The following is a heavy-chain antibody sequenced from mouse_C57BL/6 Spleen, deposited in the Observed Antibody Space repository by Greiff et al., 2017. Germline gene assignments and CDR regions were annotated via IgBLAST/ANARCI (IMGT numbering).Heavy chain of an antibody. V-gene: IGHV1-15*01. CDR1: GYTFTDYE. CDR3: TPRWRGY. J-gene: IGHJ2*01. Sequence: QVQLQQSGAELVRPGASVTLSCKASGYTFTDYEMHWVKQTPVHGLEWIGAISPGTGGTPYNQKFKGKAILTADKSSSTAYLELRSLTSEDSAVYYCTPRWRGYWGKGTTLTVSS. D-gene: IGHD2-3*01. CDR2: ISPGTGGT.